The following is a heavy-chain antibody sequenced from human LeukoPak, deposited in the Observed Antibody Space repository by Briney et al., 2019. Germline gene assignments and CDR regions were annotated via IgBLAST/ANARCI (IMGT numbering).Heavy chain of an antibody. V-gene: IGHV4-34*01. CDR2: INHSGST. CDR1: GGSFSGYY. J-gene: IGHJ4*02. Sequence: SETLSLTCAVYGGSFSGYYWSWIRQPPGKGLEWIGEINHSGSTNYNPSLKSRVTISVDTSKNQFSLKLSSVTAADTAVYYCARASYSYDISGWVPFDYWGQGTLVTVSS. D-gene: IGHD3-22*01. CDR3: ARASYSYDISGWVPFDY.